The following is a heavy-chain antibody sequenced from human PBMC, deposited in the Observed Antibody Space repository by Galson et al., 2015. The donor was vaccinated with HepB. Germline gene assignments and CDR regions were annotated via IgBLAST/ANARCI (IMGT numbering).Heavy chain of an antibody. CDR1: GFTFISYA. Sequence: SLRLSCAASGFTFISYAMSWVRQAPGKGLEWVSVISGSGGITYYADSVKGQFTISRDNSKNTLYLQMNSLRAEDTAVYYCARGGEIAAAGTYFDYWGQGTLVTVSS. D-gene: IGHD6-13*01. V-gene: IGHV3-23*01. J-gene: IGHJ4*02. CDR2: ISGSGGIT. CDR3: ARGGEIAAAGTYFDY.